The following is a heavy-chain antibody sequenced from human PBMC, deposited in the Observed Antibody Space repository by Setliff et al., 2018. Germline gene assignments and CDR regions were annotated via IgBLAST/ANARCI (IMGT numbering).Heavy chain of an antibody. CDR3: AREGVVRSSWSQYHWFDP. V-gene: IGHV1-58*02. Sequence: SVKVSCKASGFTFTSSAMQWVRQARGQRLEWIGWIVVGSGNTNYAQKFQERVTITRDMSTSTAYMELSSLRSEDTAVYYCAREGVVRSSWSQYHWFDPWGQGTLVTVSS. CDR1: GFTFTSSA. J-gene: IGHJ5*02. D-gene: IGHD6-13*01. CDR2: IVVGSGNT.